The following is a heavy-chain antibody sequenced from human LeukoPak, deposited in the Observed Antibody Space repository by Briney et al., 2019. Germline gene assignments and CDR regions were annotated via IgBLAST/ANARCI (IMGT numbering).Heavy chain of an antibody. D-gene: IGHD6-13*01. CDR2: VYYSGSS. CDR1: GGSMSSVSNS. CDR3: ARDQQQLVPGTFDI. J-gene: IGHJ3*02. Sequence: SQTLSLTCAVSGGSMSSVSNSWTWIRQPLGKGLEWIGYVYYSGSSYYNPSLESRVIISVDRSKNQFSLKVSSVTAADTAVYYCARDQQQLVPGTFDIWGQGIMVTVSS. V-gene: IGHV4-30-2*01.